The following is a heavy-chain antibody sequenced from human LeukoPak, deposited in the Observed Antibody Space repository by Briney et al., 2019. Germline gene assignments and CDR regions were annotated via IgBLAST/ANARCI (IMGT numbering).Heavy chain of an antibody. CDR2: ISSSSSTI. J-gene: IGHJ4*02. D-gene: IGHD2-2*01. V-gene: IGHV3-48*01. Sequence: GGSLRLSCAASGFTFSSYSMNWVRQAPGKGLEWVSYISSSSSTIYYADSVKGRFTISRDNAKNSLYLQMNSLGAEATAVYYCAREGEYCSSTSCYYFDYWGQGTLVTVSS. CDR1: GFTFSSYS. CDR3: AREGEYCSSTSCYYFDY.